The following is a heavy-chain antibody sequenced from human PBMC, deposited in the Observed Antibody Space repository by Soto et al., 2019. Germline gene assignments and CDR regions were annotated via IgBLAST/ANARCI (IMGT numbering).Heavy chain of an antibody. CDR1: GAPLTSQTHY. CDR3: AREDMCGTYNFDF. V-gene: IGHV4-61*01. J-gene: IGHJ4*02. Sequence: VQLQESGPGLVEPSETLVLTCTVSGAPLTSQTHYWTWIRQPPGKGLEWLGYIYYSGISGPSPALKGRVNLLLDKSSNQFSLTLDSVTAADTAVYYCAREDMCGTYNFDFWGPGTQVTVSS. CDR2: IYYSGIS. D-gene: IGHD1-26*01.